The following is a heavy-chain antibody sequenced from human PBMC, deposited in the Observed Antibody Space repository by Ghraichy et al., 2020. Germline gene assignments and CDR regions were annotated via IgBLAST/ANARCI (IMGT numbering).Heavy chain of an antibody. CDR2: ISYDGSNK. CDR1: GFTFSSYG. J-gene: IGHJ6*02. Sequence: ALRLSCAASGFTFSSYGMHWVRQAPGKGLEWVAVISYDGSNKYYADSVKGRFTISRDNSKNTLYLQMNSLRAEDTAVYYCAKDRYSGSFPGDYYGMDVWGQGTTVTVSS. CDR3: AKDRYSGSFPGDYYGMDV. V-gene: IGHV3-30*18. D-gene: IGHD1-26*01.